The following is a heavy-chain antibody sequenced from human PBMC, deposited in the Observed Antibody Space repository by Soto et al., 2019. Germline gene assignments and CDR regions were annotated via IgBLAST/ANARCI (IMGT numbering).Heavy chain of an antibody. CDR1: GFTFSSYW. CDR3: ARRDWNGGYCDF. CDR2: ISGDGSST. D-gene: IGHD1-1*01. J-gene: IGHJ4*02. Sequence: GGSLRLSCAASGFTFSSYWMHWVRQVPGKGLVWVSRISGDGSSTNYADFAKGRFTISRDNAKNTVYLQMNSLRVEDTAVYYCARRDWNGGYCDFWGQGILVTVSS. V-gene: IGHV3-74*01.